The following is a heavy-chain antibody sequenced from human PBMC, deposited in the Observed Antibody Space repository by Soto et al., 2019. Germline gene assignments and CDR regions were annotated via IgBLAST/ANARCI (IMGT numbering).Heavy chain of an antibody. CDR3: ARARPSGYGMDV. D-gene: IGHD3-10*01. J-gene: IGHJ6*02. CDR1: GDSISSGDYS. V-gene: IGHV4-30-2*01. CDR2: IYQSGST. Sequence: QLQLQESGSGLVKPSQTLSLTCAVSGDSISSGDYSWSWIPQPPGKGLEWNGNIYQSGSTYYNPSPKSGVAISVDRHLKQFSLQLRSVIDADTAVYYCARARPSGYGMDVWGQGTTVTVSS.